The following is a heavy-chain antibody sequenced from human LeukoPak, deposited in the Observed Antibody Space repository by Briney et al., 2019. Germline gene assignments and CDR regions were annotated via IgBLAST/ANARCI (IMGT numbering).Heavy chain of an antibody. CDR2: INQDGSEI. CDR1: GFTFSSYW. CDR3: AESGSGWYGHY. J-gene: IGHJ4*02. V-gene: IGHV3-7*01. Sequence: GGSLRLSCAASGFTFSSYWMSWVRHAPGKGLEWVAKINQDGSEIFYVDSMKGRFTISRDNAKNSLYLQMNSLRAEDTAVYYCAESGSGWYGHYWGQGTLVTVSS. D-gene: IGHD6-19*01.